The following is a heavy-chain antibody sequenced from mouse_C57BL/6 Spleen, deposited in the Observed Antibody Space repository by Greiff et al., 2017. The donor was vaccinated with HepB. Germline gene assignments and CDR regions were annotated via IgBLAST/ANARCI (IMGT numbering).Heavy chain of an antibody. V-gene: IGHV1-26*01. Sequence: EVQLQQSGPELVKPGASVKISCKASGYTFTDYYMNWVKQSHGKSLEWIGDINPNNGGTSYNQKFKGKATLTVDKSSSTAYMELRSLTSEDSAVYYCARGDYYGSSPSYWYFDVWGTRTTVTVSS. J-gene: IGHJ1*03. CDR2: INPNNGGT. CDR3: ARGDYYGSSPSYWYFDV. D-gene: IGHD1-1*01. CDR1: GYTFTDYY.